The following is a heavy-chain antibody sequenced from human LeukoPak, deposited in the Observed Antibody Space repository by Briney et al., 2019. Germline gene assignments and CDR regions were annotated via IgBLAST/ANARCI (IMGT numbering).Heavy chain of an antibody. Sequence: SETLSLTCAVYGGSFSGYYWSWIRQPPGKGLEWIGYIYYSGSTYYNPSLKSRVTISVDTSKNQFSLKLSSVTAADTAVYYCARVAVAGSPFDYWGQGTLVTVSS. D-gene: IGHD6-19*01. J-gene: IGHJ4*02. CDR2: IYYSGST. CDR1: GGSFSGYY. CDR3: ARVAVAGSPFDY. V-gene: IGHV4-30-4*08.